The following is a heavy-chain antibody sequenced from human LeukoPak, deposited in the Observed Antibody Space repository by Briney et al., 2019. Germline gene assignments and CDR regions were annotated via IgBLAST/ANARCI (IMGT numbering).Heavy chain of an antibody. D-gene: IGHD1-1*01. CDR2: INHSGST. CDR1: GGSFSGYY. V-gene: IGHV4-34*01. CDR3: ASARTKEYYFDY. J-gene: IGHJ4*02. Sequence: SETLSLTCTVYGGSFSGYYWSWIRQPPGKGLEWIGEINHSGSTSYNPSLKSRVTISVDTSKNQFSLKLSSVTAADTAVYYCASARTKEYYFDYWGQGTLVTVSS.